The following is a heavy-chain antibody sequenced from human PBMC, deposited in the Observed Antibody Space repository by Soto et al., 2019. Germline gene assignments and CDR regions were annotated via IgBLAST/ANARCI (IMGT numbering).Heavy chain of an antibody. J-gene: IGHJ4*02. CDR2: ISSSSSTI. CDR1: GFTFSSYS. CDR3: ARDWGMYYGLPYYFDY. V-gene: IGHV3-48*01. D-gene: IGHD3-16*01. Sequence: GGSLRLSCAASGFTFSSYSMNWVRQAPGKGLEWVSYISSSSSTIYYADSVKGRFTISRDNAKNSLYLQMNSLRAEDTAVYYCARDWGMYYGLPYYFDYWGQGTLVTVSS.